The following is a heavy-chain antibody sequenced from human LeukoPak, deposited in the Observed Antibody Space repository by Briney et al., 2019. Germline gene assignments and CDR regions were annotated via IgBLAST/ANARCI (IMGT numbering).Heavy chain of an antibody. CDR2: IYYSGST. V-gene: IGHV4-59*12. CDR1: GGSISSYY. Sequence: SETLSLTCTVSGGSISSYYWSWIRQPPGKGLEWIGYIYYSGSTNYNPSLKSRVTIPVDTSKNQFSLKLSSVTAADTAVYYCARTRGNWFDPWGQGTLVTVSS. J-gene: IGHJ5*02. D-gene: IGHD3-10*01. CDR3: ARTRGNWFDP.